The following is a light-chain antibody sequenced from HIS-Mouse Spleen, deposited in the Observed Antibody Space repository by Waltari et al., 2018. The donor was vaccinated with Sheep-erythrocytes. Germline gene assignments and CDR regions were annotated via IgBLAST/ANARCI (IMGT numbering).Light chain of an antibody. CDR3: CSYAGSSTWV. Sequence: QSALTQPASVSGSPGQSITISCTGTSSDVGSYNLVSWYQQHPGKAPKLMIYEGSNGASGVSNRFSGSQSGNTASLTISGLQAEDEADYYCCSYAGSSTWVFGGGTKLTVL. J-gene: IGLJ3*02. CDR2: EGS. V-gene: IGLV2-23*01. CDR1: SSDVGSYNL.